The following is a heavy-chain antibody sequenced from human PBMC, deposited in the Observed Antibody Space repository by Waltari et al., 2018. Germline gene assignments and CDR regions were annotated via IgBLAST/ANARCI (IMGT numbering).Heavy chain of an antibody. Sequence: QVHLVESGGGVVQPGRSLRLSCAASGFPFRSFAMHWVLQAPGKGLEWVTVMSYDGSEKYYADSVKGRFTISRDNSKNTLYLQMDSLTTEDTAVYFCARDPSAAAGGRAAAGRFDYWGQGTLVTVSS. V-gene: IGHV3-30*04. CDR1: GFPFRSFA. D-gene: IGHD6-13*01. CDR2: MSYDGSEK. J-gene: IGHJ4*02. CDR3: ARDPSAAAGGRAAAGRFDY.